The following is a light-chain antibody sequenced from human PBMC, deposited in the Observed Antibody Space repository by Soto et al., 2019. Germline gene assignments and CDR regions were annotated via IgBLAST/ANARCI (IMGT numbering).Light chain of an antibody. CDR1: SGHSSYA. V-gene: IGLV4-69*01. CDR2: LSSDGSH. CDR3: QTWDIGARVV. J-gene: IGLJ2*01. Sequence: QPVLTQSPSASASLGASVKLTCTLSSGHSSYAIAWHQQQPEKGPRYLMKLSSDGSHSKGDGIPDRFSGSSSGAERYLTISSLQSEDEADYYCQTWDIGARVVFGGGTKVTVL.